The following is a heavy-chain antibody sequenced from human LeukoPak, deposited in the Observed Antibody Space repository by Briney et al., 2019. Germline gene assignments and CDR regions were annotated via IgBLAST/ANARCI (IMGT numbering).Heavy chain of an antibody. CDR3: ARDRSSSDY. CDR2: ISAYNGNT. J-gene: IGHJ4*02. V-gene: IGHV1-18*04. Sequence: GASAKVSCKASGYTFSKYIISWVRQAPGQGLEWRGCISAYNGNTNYAQKPQGRVTMTTDTSTSTAYMELRSRRSDDTAVYYCARDRSSSDYWGQGTLVTVSS. D-gene: IGHD3-10*01. CDR1: GYTFSKYI.